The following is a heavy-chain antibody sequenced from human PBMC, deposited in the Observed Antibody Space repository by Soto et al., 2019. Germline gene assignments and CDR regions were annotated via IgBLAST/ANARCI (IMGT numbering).Heavy chain of an antibody. V-gene: IGHV3-30*18. CDR2: ISFDGSKK. CDR3: AKDSMGDYYGMDV. CDR1: GFTFSSFG. D-gene: IGHD1-26*01. J-gene: IGHJ6*02. Sequence: GESLKISCAASGFTFSSFGMHWVRQAPGKGLEWVAVISFDGSKKYYADSVKGRFTISGDNSKNTLFLQMNSLRAEDTAVYYCAKDSMGDYYGMDVWGQGTTVTVSS.